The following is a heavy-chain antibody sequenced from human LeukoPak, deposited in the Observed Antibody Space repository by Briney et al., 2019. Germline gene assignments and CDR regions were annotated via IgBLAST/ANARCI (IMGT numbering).Heavy chain of an antibody. D-gene: IGHD2-2*01. Sequence: ASVKVSCKASGGTFSSYAISWVRQAPGQGLEWMGGIIPIFGTANYAQKFQGRVTITADKSTSTAYMELSSLRSEDTAVYYCARYCSSTSCYFFDPWGQGTPVTVSS. CDR2: IIPIFGTA. CDR1: GGTFSSYA. V-gene: IGHV1-69*06. J-gene: IGHJ5*02. CDR3: ARYCSSTSCYFFDP.